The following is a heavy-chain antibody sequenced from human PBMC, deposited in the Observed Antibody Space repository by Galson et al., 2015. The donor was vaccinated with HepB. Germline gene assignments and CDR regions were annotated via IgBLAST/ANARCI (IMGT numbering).Heavy chain of an antibody. CDR3: ATSPPDFGELFNPAEYFQH. CDR2: ICYSGST. J-gene: IGHJ1*01. Sequence: ETLSLTCTVSGGSISSYYWSWIRQPPGKGLEWIGYICYSGSTNYNPSLKSRVTISVDTSKNQFSLKLSSVTAADTAVYYCATSPPDFGELFNPAEYFQHWGQGTPVTVSS. D-gene: IGHD3-10*01. CDR1: GGSISSYY. V-gene: IGHV4-59*01.